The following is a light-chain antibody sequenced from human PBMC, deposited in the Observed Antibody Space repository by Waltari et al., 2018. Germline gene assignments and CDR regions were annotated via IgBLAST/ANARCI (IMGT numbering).Light chain of an antibody. CDR2: DVR. CDR3: SSYTSGNTWV. V-gene: IGLV2-14*03. Sequence: QSVLTQPASVSGSSGQSLTISCTGTSSDVGAYTYVPWYQQHPGKAPKIVIYDVRKRPSGVSDRFSGSKSGNTASLTISGLQAEDEADYYCSSYTSGNTWVFGGGTKLTVL. CDR1: SSDVGAYTY. J-gene: IGLJ3*02.